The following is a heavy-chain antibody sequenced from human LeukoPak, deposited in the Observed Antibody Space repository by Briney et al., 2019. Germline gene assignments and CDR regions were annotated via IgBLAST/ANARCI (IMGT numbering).Heavy chain of an antibody. Sequence: GGSLRLSCAASGFTFSNYAMSWVRQAPGKGLEWVSLISGDGGSTYYADSVKGRFTISRDNSKNSLYLQMNSLRTEDTALYYCAKDLDIVVVVAATPAFDYWGQGTLVTVSS. D-gene: IGHD2-15*01. CDR2: ISGDGGST. CDR3: AKDLDIVVVVAATPAFDY. CDR1: GFTFSNYA. V-gene: IGHV3-43*02. J-gene: IGHJ4*02.